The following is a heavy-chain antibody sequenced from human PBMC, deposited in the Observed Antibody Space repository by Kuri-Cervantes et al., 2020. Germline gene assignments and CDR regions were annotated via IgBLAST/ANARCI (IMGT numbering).Heavy chain of an antibody. CDR3: TTHYSGYDFVPYY. V-gene: IGHV3-30-3*01. Sequence: GGSLSPACAASGFTFSSYAMHWVRQAPGEGLEWVAVISYDGSNKYYADSVKGRFTISRDNSKNTLYLQMNSLKTEDTAVYYCTTHYSGYDFVPYYWGQGNLVTVSS. J-gene: IGHJ4*02. D-gene: IGHD5-12*01. CDR1: GFTFSSYA. CDR2: ISYDGSNK.